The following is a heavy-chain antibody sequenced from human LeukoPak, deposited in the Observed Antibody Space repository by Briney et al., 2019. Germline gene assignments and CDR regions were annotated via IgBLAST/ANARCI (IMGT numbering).Heavy chain of an antibody. Sequence: PGGSLKLSCAASEFTFSGSAMHWVRQASGKGLEWVGRIRSKANSYATAYAASVKGRFTISRDDSKNTAYLQMNSLKTEDTAVYYCTTYPGTGFDYWGQGTLVTVSS. V-gene: IGHV3-73*01. CDR3: TTYPGTGFDY. D-gene: IGHD2-8*02. CDR2: IRSKANSYAT. J-gene: IGHJ4*02. CDR1: EFTFSGSA.